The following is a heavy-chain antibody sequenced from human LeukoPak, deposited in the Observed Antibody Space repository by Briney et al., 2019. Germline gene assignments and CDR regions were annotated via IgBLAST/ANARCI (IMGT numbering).Heavy chain of an antibody. CDR2: IKEDGSEK. CDR1: GFSFSSYG. D-gene: IGHD1-20*01. V-gene: IGHV3-7*01. Sequence: PGGSLRLSCAASGFSFSSYGMHWVRQAPGKELEWVANIKEDGSEKYYVDSVKGRFTISRDNAKNSLFLQMNSLRAEDTAVYYCARDSNWNGADYWGQGTLVTVSS. CDR3: ARDSNWNGADY. J-gene: IGHJ4*02.